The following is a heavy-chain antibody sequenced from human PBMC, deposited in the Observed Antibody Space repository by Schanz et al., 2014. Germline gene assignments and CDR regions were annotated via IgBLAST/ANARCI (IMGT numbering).Heavy chain of an antibody. CDR1: GYDFHIYA. V-gene: IGHV1-18*01. J-gene: IGHJ6*03. Sequence: QILLVQPGPEVKKPGASVTVSCKASGYDFHIYAYSWVRQAPGQGPEWIGWISGYTGDTKYAQKFQGRVTITADKSTFTAYMELTSLRSEDTAVYYCAGTYCSSTSCYTGYYYMDVWGKGTTVTVSS. CDR3: AGTYCSSTSCYTGYYYMDV. CDR2: ISGYTGDT. D-gene: IGHD2-2*02.